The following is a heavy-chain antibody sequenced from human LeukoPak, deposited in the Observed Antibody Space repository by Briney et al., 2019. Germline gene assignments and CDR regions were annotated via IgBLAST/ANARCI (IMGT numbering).Heavy chain of an antibody. J-gene: IGHJ4*02. CDR2: INPKNGGA. V-gene: IGHV1-2*02. CDR1: GYTFTCYY. CDR3: ARVWGSSAWYGLDL. Sequence: ASVKVSCKASGYTFTCYYMHWVRLAPGQGVEWMGWINPKNGGANYARKFQGRVSMTRDTSISTAYMELSSLNSDDTALYYCARVWGSSAWYGLDLWGQGTLVTVSS. D-gene: IGHD6-19*01.